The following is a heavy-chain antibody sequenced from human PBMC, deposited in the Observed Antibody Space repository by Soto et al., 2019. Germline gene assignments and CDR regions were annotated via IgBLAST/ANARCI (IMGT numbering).Heavy chain of an antibody. J-gene: IGHJ6*02. Sequence: KPSETLSLTCAVYGGSFNGYYWSWIRQPPGKGLEWIGEITHSGSTNYNPSLKSRVTISVDTSKNQFSLKLSSVTAADTAVYYCARGPVGGGNSPPYYYYGMDVWGQGTTVTVSS. V-gene: IGHV4-34*01. CDR3: ARGPVGGGNSPPYYYYGMDV. CDR2: ITHSGST. CDR1: GGSFNGYY. D-gene: IGHD2-21*02.